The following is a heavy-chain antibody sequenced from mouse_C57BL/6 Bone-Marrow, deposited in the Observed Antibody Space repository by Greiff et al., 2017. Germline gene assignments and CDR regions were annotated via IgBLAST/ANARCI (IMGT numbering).Heavy chain of an antibody. CDR1: GYTFTSYG. D-gene: IGHD1-1*01. V-gene: IGHV1-81*01. J-gene: IGHJ1*03. CDR3: ARRFYYYGSSHWYFDV. CDR2: IYPRSGNT. Sequence: QVQLQQSGAELARPGASVKLSCKASGYTFTSYGISWVKQRTGQGLEWIGEIYPRSGNTYYNEKFKGKATLTADKSSSTAYMELRSLTSEDSAVYFCARRFYYYGSSHWYFDVWGTGTTVTVSS.